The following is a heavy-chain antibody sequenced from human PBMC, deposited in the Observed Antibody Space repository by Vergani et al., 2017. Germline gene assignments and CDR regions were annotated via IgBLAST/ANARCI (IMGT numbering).Heavy chain of an antibody. Sequence: QVQLVESGGGVVQPGRSLRLSCAASGFTFSSYGMHWVRQAPGEGLEWVEVIWYDGSNKYYADSVKGRFTISRDNSKNTRYLQMNSLRAEDTAVYYCARDPVVVVRSDLGYYMDGWGKGSTVTASS. D-gene: IGHD2-2*01. CDR2: IWYDGSNK. V-gene: IGHV3-33*01. J-gene: IGHJ6*03. CDR3: ARDPVVVVRSDLGYYMDG. CDR1: GFTFSSYG.